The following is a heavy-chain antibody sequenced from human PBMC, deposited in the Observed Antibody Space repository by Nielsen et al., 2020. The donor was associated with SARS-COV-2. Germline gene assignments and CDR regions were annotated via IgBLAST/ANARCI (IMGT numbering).Heavy chain of an antibody. V-gene: IGHV2-70*04. CDR2: IDWEDDK. Sequence: SGPTLVKPTQTLTLTCTFSGFSLDTPETRVSWIRQPPGKTLEWLARIDWEDDKFYSPSLKTRLTIPKDTSKNQVVLTMTNVDPVDTATYYCESDPGGYWGQGTLVTVSS. CDR1: GFSLDTPETR. J-gene: IGHJ4*02. CDR3: ESDPGGY. D-gene: IGHD3-10*01.